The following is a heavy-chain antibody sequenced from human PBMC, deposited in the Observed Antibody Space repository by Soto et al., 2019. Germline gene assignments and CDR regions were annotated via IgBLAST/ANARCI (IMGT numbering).Heavy chain of an antibody. CDR2: INTGGSTT. CDR1: GFTLSNYW. CDR3: VRIRRGDGYTFGY. Sequence: EVQLVESGGVSVQPGGSLRLSCTASGFTLSNYWMHWVRQAPGKGLVWVSRINTGGSTTTYADSVKGRFTISRDNAKNTLYRQMNSLRDEDTAVYYCVRIRRGDGYTFGYWGQGTLVTVSS. D-gene: IGHD5-12*01. V-gene: IGHV3-74*01. J-gene: IGHJ4*02.